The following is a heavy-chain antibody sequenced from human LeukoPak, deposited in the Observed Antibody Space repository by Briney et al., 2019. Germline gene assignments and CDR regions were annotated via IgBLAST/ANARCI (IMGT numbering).Heavy chain of an antibody. CDR2: INPNSGGT. J-gene: IGHJ4*02. CDR3: AREYRTSITGTTVPTGVLRY. CDR1: GYTFTGYY. D-gene: IGHD1-7*01. V-gene: IGHV1-2*02. Sequence: ASVKVSCKASGYTFTGYYMHWVRQAPGQGLEWMGWINPNSGGTNYAQKFQGRVTMTRDTSISTAYMELSRLRSDDTAVYYCAREYRTSITGTTVPTGVLRYWGQGTLVTVSS.